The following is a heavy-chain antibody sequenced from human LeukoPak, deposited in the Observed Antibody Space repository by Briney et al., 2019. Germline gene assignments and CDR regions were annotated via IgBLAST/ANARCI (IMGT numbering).Heavy chain of an antibody. CDR2: ISYDASDN. CDR1: GFTFSTYA. J-gene: IGHJ4*02. V-gene: IGHV3-30-3*01. D-gene: IGHD3-16*01. Sequence: GGSLRLSCAASGFTFSTYAMHWVRQAPGKGLDWVAYISYDASDNNYADSVKGRFTVSRDNSKNTLYLQMTSLRADDSAVYYCARFGRGSLGNYFDLWGQGTLVTVSS. CDR3: ARFGRGSLGNYFDL.